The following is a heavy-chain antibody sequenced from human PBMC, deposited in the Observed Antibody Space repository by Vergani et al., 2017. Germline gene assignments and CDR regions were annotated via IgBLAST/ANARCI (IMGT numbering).Heavy chain of an antibody. CDR3: ARVSDGSGEWDY. CDR2: ISYDGSNK. J-gene: IGHJ4*02. V-gene: IGHV3-30*04. Sequence: QVQLVESGGGVVQPGRSLRLSCAASGFTFSSNTMHWVRQPPGKGLEWVAVISYDGSNKYYADSVKGRFTISRDNSKNTLYLQMNTLRGDDTAMYYCARVSDGSGEWDYWGQGTLVTVSS. D-gene: IGHD3-10*01. CDR1: GFTFSSNT.